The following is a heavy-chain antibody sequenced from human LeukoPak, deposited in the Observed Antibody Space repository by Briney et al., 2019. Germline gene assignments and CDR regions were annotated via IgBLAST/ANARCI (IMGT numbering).Heavy chain of an antibody. CDR1: GYTFTSYG. J-gene: IGHJ3*02. V-gene: IGHV1-18*01. CDR2: ISAYNGNT. Sequence: ASVKVSCKASGYTFTSYGISWVRQAPGQGLEWMGWISAYNGNTNYAQKLQGRVTMTTDTSTSTACMELRSLRSDDTAVYYCARGGIAAAGRTYDAFDIWGQGTMVTVSS. D-gene: IGHD6-13*01. CDR3: ARGGIAAAGRTYDAFDI.